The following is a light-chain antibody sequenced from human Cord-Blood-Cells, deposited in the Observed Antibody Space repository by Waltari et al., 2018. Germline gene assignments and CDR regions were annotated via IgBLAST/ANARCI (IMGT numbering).Light chain of an antibody. J-gene: IGKJ1*01. CDR1: QSISSW. CDR2: YAS. V-gene: IGKV1-5*01. CDR3: QQYNNSTST. Sequence: DIQMTQSPSTLSASVGDRVTITCRASQSISSWLAWYQQKPGKAPKLLIYYASSLESGVPSRFSGSRSATTFFIPISSMLHDDFATSYCQQYNNSTSTFGQGTKVEIK.